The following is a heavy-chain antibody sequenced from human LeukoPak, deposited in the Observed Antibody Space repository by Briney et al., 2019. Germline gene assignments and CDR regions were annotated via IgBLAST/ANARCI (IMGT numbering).Heavy chain of an antibody. V-gene: IGHV4-34*01. J-gene: IGHJ6*03. CDR1: GGSFSGYY. D-gene: IGHD2-15*01. Sequence: SETLSLTCAVYGGSFSGYYWSWIRQPPGKGLEWIGEINHSGSTNYNPSLTSRVTISVDTSKNQFSLKLSSVTAADTAVYYCAREVVVVDTAYYYYYMDVWGKGTTVTVSS. CDR3: AREVVVVDTAYYYYYMDV. CDR2: INHSGST.